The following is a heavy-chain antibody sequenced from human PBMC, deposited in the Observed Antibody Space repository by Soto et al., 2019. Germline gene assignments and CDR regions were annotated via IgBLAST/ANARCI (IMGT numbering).Heavy chain of an antibody. CDR1: GGSISSSSYY. J-gene: IGHJ4*02. D-gene: IGHD6-19*01. CDR3: ARRALAGHYCDY. V-gene: IGHV4-39*07. CDR2: IYYSGNT. Sequence: SETLSLTCTVSGGSISSSSYYWGWIRQPPGKGLEWIGNIYYSGNTYYNPSLKSRVTISVDTSKNQFSLKLSSVTAADTAVYYCARRALAGHYCDYWGQGTLVTVSS.